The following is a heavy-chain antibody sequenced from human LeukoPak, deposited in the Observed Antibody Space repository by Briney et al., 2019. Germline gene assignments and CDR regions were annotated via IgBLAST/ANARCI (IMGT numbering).Heavy chain of an antibody. CDR2: IYYSGST. J-gene: IGHJ1*01. V-gene: IGHV4-59*01. CDR3: ARESSGEFCC. CDR1: GGSISSYY. Sequence: SETLSLTCTVSGGSISSYYWSWIRQPPGKGLEWVGYIYYSGSTNHNPSPKSRVTITVDTSKNQFSLKLSSVAAADTAGDYWARESSGEFCCWGQGTLVTVSS. D-gene: IGHD2/OR15-2a*01.